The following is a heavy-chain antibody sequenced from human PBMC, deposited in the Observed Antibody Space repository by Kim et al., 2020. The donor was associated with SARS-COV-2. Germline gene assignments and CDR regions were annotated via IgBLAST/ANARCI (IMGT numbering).Heavy chain of an antibody. CDR3: GEIEGN. J-gene: IGHJ4*02. CDR1: GFDFSIYG. V-gene: IGHV3-33*05. Sequence: GGSLRLSCATSGFDFSIYGMHWVRQAPGKGLDWMAFISYDGNSKYYADSVKGRLTISRDNSKNTLYLEMHSLKAEDTAVYYCGEIEGNWGLGTLVTVSS. CDR2: ISYDGNSK.